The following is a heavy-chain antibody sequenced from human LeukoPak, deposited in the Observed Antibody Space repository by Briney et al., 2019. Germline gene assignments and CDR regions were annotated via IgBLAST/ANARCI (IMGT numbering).Heavy chain of an antibody. J-gene: IGHJ4*02. D-gene: IGHD3-16*02. Sequence: SDTLSLTCAVSGYAIRTGYYWGWLRQPPGKELEWIGSVYHGGSTYYTPSLKSRVTISVDTSKNHFSLSLNSVTVADTAVYYCARYRYGGPADYWGQGTLVTVSS. CDR1: GYAIRTGYY. V-gene: IGHV4-38-2*01. CDR3: ARYRYGGPADY. CDR2: VYHGGST.